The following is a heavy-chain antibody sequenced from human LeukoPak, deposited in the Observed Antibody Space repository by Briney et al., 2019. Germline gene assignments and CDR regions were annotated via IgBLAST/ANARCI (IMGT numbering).Heavy chain of an antibody. Sequence: NASETLSLTCTVSGGSISSSSYYWGWIRQPPGKGLEWIGEINHSGSTNYNPSLKSRVTISVDTSKNQFSLKLSSVTAADTAVYYCARVRGVITRIDYWGQGTLVTVSS. CDR2: INHSGST. CDR3: ARVRGVITRIDY. CDR1: GGSISSSSYY. J-gene: IGHJ4*02. D-gene: IGHD3-10*01. V-gene: IGHV4-39*07.